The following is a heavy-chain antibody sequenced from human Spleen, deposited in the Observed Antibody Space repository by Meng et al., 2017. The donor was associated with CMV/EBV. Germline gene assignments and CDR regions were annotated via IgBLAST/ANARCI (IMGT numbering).Heavy chain of an antibody. CDR1: GFTVSSNY. Sequence: GESLKISCAASGFTVSSNYMSWVRQAPGKGLEWVSVIYSGGSTYYADSVKGRFTISRDNSKNTLYLQMNSLRAEDTAVYYCASLHYYDSSANAFDIWGQGTMVTVSS. V-gene: IGHV3-66*02. D-gene: IGHD3-22*01. J-gene: IGHJ3*02. CDR2: IYSGGST. CDR3: ASLHYYDSSANAFDI.